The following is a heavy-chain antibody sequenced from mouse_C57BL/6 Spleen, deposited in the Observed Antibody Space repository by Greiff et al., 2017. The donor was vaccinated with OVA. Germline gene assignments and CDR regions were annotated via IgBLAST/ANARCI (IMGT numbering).Heavy chain of an antibody. CDR1: GYTFTSYW. CDR3: ARRDGSRAWFAY. V-gene: IGHV1-55*01. J-gene: IGHJ3*01. Sequence: VQLQQPGAELVKPGASVKMSCKASGYTFTSYWITWVKQRPGQGLEWIGDIYPGSGSTNYNEKFKSKATLTVDTSSSTAYMQLSSLTSEDSAVYYCARRDGSRAWFAYWGQGTLVTVSA. D-gene: IGHD1-1*01. CDR2: IYPGSGST.